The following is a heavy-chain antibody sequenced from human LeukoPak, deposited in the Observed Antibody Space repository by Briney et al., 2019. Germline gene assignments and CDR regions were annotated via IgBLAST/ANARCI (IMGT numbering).Heavy chain of an antibody. V-gene: IGHV3-7*01. CDR2: IKPDESEK. D-gene: IGHD3-10*01. CDR3: AKNYYGSGSYYSHDY. Sequence: GGSLRLSCAASGFTFSNYWMTWVRQAPGKGLEWVANIKPDESEKYYVGSVKGRFTISRDNAKNSLYLQMNSLRAEDTAVYYCAKNYYGSGSYYSHDYWGQGTLVTVSS. J-gene: IGHJ4*02. CDR1: GFTFSNYW.